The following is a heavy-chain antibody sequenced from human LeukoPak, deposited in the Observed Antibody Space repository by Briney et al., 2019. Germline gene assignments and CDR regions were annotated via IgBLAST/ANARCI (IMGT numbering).Heavy chain of an antibody. CDR1: GFTFSDYY. CDR3: GRTAAGLYYYYYYMDV. Sequence: GGSLRLSCAASGFTFSDYYMSWIRQAPGKGLEWVSYISSSGSTIYYADSVKGRFTISRDNAKNSLYLQMNSLRAEDTAVYYCGRTAAGLYYYYYYMDVWGEGTTVTVSS. V-gene: IGHV3-11*04. J-gene: IGHJ6*03. CDR2: ISSSGSTI. D-gene: IGHD6-13*01.